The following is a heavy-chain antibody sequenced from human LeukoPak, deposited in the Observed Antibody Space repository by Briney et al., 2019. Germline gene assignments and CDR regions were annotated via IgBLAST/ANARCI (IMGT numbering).Heavy chain of an antibody. CDR1: GFTFSSYG. CDR3: AKSRLRVYYFDY. V-gene: IGHV3-33*06. Sequence: GRSLRLSCAASGFTFSSYGMHWVRQAPGKGLEWVAVIWYDGSNKYYADSVKGRFTISRDNSKNTLYLQMNSLRAEDTAVYYCAKSRLRVYYFDYWGQGTLVTVSS. J-gene: IGHJ4*02. D-gene: IGHD4-17*01. CDR2: IWYDGSNK.